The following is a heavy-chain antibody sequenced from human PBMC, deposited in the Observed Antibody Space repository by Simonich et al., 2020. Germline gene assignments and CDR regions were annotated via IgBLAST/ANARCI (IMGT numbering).Heavy chain of an antibody. V-gene: IGHV3-74*01. CDR2: IHSECSST. CDR1: GLTFSSYW. Sequence: EVQLVESGGGLVQPGGSLRLSCAASGLTFSSYWMHWVRQAPGKGLVSVSRIHSECSSTSYAYSVKDRFTISRGDAKNTVDLQLNSRRAEDTALYYCARDYCNHAGFDIWGQGTMVTVSS. J-gene: IGHJ3*02. D-gene: IGHD4-4*01. CDR3: ARDYCNHAGFDI.